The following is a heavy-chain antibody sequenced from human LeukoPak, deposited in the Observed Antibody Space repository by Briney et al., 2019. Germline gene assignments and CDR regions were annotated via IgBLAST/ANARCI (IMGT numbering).Heavy chain of an antibody. CDR2: IYYTGST. CDR1: GGSISSSSYN. Sequence: SETLSLTCTVSGGSISSSSYNWGWIRQPPGKGLEWIGTIYYTGSTSYNPSLKSRVTISADTSKNQFSLKVRSATAADTAVYYCVRRGSDYSHDPFDYWGQGTLVTVSS. CDR3: VRRGSDYSHDPFDY. D-gene: IGHD3-10*01. J-gene: IGHJ4*02. V-gene: IGHV4-39*01.